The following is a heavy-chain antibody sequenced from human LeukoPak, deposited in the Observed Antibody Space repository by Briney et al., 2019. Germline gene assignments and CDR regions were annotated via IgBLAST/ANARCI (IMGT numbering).Heavy chain of an antibody. CDR1: GFTFSSYA. J-gene: IGHJ4*02. D-gene: IGHD6-19*01. V-gene: IGHV3-30*01. Sequence: GRSLRLSCAASGFTFSSYAMHWVRQAPGKGLEWVAVISYDGSSKYYADSVKGRFTISRDNSKNTLYLQMNSLRAEDTAVYYCARGVLSGWYLDYWGQGTLVTVSS. CDR3: ARGVLSGWYLDY. CDR2: ISYDGSSK.